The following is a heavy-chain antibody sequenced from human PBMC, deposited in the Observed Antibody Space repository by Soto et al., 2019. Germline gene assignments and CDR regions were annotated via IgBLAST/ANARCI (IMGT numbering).Heavy chain of an antibody. D-gene: IGHD3-3*01. J-gene: IGHJ6*02. CDR1: GFTFSSYG. CDR3: AXSLTHFGVVLTLDYGLDD. Sequence: PGGSLRLSCTASGFTFSSYGMHWVRQAPGKGLEWVAVIWYDGSKKYYADSVKGRFTIFRDNSKNTLYLQMNSLRVEDTALYFCAXSLTHFGVVLTLDYGLDDWGQGTTVTVS. V-gene: IGHV3-33*01. CDR2: IWYDGSKK.